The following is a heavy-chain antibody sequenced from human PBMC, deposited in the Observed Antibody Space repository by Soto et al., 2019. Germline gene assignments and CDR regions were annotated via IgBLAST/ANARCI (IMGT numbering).Heavy chain of an antibody. Sequence: EVQLVESGGGLVKPGGSLRLSCAASGFTFANAWMSWVRQAPGKGLEWVGRVRSKADGGTTDYAAPVKGRFTISRDDSENTLYLQMNSLKIDDTAVYYCRRDWDYPLLWGQGTLVTVSS. CDR2: VRSKADGGTT. CDR1: GFTFANAW. CDR3: RRDWDYPLL. V-gene: IGHV3-15*01. J-gene: IGHJ4*02. D-gene: IGHD1-7*01.